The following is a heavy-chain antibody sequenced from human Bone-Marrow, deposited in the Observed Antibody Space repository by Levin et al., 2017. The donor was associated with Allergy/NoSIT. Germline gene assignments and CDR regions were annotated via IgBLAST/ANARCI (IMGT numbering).Heavy chain of an antibody. CDR3: ATLGYCTGGVCYYYFDY. D-gene: IGHD2-8*02. V-gene: IGHV1-24*01. CDR1: GYTLTELS. Sequence: GESLKISCKVSGYTLTELSMHWVRQAPGKGLEWMGGFDPEDGETIYAQKFQGRVTMTEDTSTDTAYMELSSLRSEDTAVYYCATLGYCTGGVCYYYFDYWGQGTLVTVSS. CDR2: FDPEDGET. J-gene: IGHJ4*02.